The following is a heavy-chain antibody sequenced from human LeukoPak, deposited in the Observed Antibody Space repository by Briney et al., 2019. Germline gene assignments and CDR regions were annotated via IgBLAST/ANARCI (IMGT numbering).Heavy chain of an antibody. CDR2: ISQDGSET. D-gene: IGHD7-27*01. Sequence: GGSLRLSCAASGFTFNSFFLNWVRLTPGRELEWVACISQDGSETFYMDSVRGRFIISRDNTKNSLYLQMDSLRAEGTAVYFCVRDLGHSRHYFEYWGQGALVTVSS. CDR1: GFTFNSFF. V-gene: IGHV3-7*01. CDR3: VRDLGHSRHYFEY. J-gene: IGHJ4*02.